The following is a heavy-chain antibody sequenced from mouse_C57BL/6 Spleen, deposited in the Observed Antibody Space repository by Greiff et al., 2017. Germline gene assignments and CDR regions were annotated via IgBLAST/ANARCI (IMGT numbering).Heavy chain of an antibody. CDR3: ASNDYDGY. V-gene: IGHV1-9*01. CDR1: GYTFTGYC. Sequence: VQLQQSGAELMKPGASVKLSCKATGYTFTGYCIEWVKQRPGHGLEWIGEILPGSGSTNYNEKFKSKATFTADTSSNTAYMKLSSLTTEDSAIYYCASNDYDGYWGQGTTLTVSS. D-gene: IGHD2-4*01. CDR2: ILPGSGST. J-gene: IGHJ2*01.